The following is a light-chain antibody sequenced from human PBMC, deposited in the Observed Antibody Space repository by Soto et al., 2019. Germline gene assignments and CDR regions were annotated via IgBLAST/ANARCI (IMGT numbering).Light chain of an antibody. V-gene: IGLV1-51*01. Sequence: QSVLTQPPSVSAAPGQRVTISCSGTSSNVEVNYVPGYQQPPGTAPKLLIYDNNMRPSGIPDRFSGSKSGTSATLDITGLQTGDEATFYCGTWDSSLSAVVFGGGTKLTVL. CDR2: DNN. CDR3: GTWDSSLSAVV. CDR1: SSNVEVNY. J-gene: IGLJ2*01.